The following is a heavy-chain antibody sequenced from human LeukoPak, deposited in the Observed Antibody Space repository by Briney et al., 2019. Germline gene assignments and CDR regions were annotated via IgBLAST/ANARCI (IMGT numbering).Heavy chain of an antibody. CDR1: GFTFSPHA. CDR3: ARDPVRRDGYNHLDY. J-gene: IGHJ4*02. Sequence: GRSLRLSCAASGFTFSPHAMHWVRQAPGKGLEWVAVRSDDGNTKHLADFVMGRCTISRDNSKNTLYLQINSLRAEDTAVYYCARDPVRRDGYNHLDYWGQGTLVTVSS. V-gene: IGHV3-30*04. D-gene: IGHD5-24*01. CDR2: RSDDGNTK.